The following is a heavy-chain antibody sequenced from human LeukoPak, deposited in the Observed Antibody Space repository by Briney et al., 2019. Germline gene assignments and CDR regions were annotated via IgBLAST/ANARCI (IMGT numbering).Heavy chain of an antibody. J-gene: IGHJ3*02. V-gene: IGHV3-23*01. CDR3: ATIGQQLVLGAFDI. Sequence: GGSLRLSCVASGFTFSSYAMSWVRQAPGKGLEWVSTISGSGNITYNADSVKGRFTISRDNSKNNLYLQMNSLRAGDTALYFCATIGQQLVLGAFDIWGQGTMVTVSS. D-gene: IGHD6-13*01. CDR1: GFTFSSYA. CDR2: ISGSGNIT.